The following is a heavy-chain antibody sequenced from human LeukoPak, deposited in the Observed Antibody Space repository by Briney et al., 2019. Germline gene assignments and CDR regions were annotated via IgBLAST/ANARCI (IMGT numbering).Heavy chain of an antibody. V-gene: IGHV4-4*02. CDR1: GGSISSSNW. D-gene: IGHD2-15*01. CDR2: IYHSWST. CDR3: AGPSYCSGGSCYPGAYGMDV. J-gene: IGHJ6*04. Sequence: PSGTLSLTCAVSGGSISSSNWWSWVRQPPGKGLERIGEIYHSWSTNYNPSLKSRVTISVDKSKNQFSLKLSSVTAADTAVYYCAGPSYCSGGSCYPGAYGMDVWGKGTTVTVSS.